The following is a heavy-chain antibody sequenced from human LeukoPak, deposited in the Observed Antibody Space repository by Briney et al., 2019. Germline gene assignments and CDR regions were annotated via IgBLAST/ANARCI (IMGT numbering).Heavy chain of an antibody. V-gene: IGHV4-59*01. CDR2: IYYSWST. CDR3: ARDSRKPRFDP. CDR1: GGSLSSYY. Sequence: SETPSLTRTVSGGSLSSYYWSWIRQPPSKGLEGIGYIYYSWSTNYNPSLKSRVTISVDTSKNQFSLKLSSVTAADTAVYYCARDSRKPRFDPWGQGTLVTVSS. J-gene: IGHJ5*02. D-gene: IGHD1-14*01.